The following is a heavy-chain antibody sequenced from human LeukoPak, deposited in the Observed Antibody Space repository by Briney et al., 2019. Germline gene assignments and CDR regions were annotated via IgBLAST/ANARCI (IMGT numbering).Heavy chain of an antibody. CDR2: IIPIFGTA. J-gene: IGHJ4*02. Sequence: ASVKVSCKASGGTFSSYAISWVRQAPGQGLEWMGGIIPIFGTANYAQKFQGRVTITADESTSTAYMELSSLRSEDTAVYYCASADYDLWSGYSHFDYWGQGTLVTVSS. CDR1: GGTFSSYA. D-gene: IGHD3-3*01. V-gene: IGHV1-69*13. CDR3: ASADYDLWSGYSHFDY.